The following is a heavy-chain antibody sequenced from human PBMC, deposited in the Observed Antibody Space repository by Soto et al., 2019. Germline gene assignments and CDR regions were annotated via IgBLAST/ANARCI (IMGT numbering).Heavy chain of an antibody. J-gene: IGHJ6*02. D-gene: IGHD3-10*01. Sequence: SETLSLTCTVSGGSISSGGYYWSWIRQHPGKGLEWIGYIYYSGSTYYNPSLKSRVTISVDTSKNQFSLKLSSVTAADTAVYYGAASCVAGGGLTNYGWEFWGQGTRVTSSS. V-gene: IGHV4-31*03. CDR3: AASCVAGGGLTNYGWEF. CDR1: GGSISSGGYY. CDR2: IYYSGST.